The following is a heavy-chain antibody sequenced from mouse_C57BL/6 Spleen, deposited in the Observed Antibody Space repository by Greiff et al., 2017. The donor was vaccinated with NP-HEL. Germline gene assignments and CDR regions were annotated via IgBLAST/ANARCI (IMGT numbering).Heavy chain of an antibody. CDR2: ISDGGSYT. Sequence: EVMLVESGGGLVKPGGSLKLSCAASGFTFSSYAMSWVRQTPEKRLEWVATISDGGSYTYYPDNVKGRFTISRDNAKNNLYLQMSHLKSEDTAMYYCAREGGLVSDGTTWFAYWGQGTLVTVSA. CDR1: GFTFSSYA. D-gene: IGHD2-3*01. V-gene: IGHV5-4*01. J-gene: IGHJ3*01. CDR3: AREGGLVSDGTTWFAY.